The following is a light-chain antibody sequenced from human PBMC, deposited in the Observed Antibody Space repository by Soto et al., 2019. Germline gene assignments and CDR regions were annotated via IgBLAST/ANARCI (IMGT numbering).Light chain of an antibody. J-gene: IGLJ2*01. CDR2: DTS. CDR3: LLYYSGPRV. V-gene: IGLV7-46*01. CDR1: TGAVTSGHY. Sequence: QTVVTQEPSLTVSPGGTVTLTCGSNTGAVTSGHYPYWFQQKPGQAPRTLIYDTSNTHSWTPARFSGSLLGGKAALTLAGAQPEEAAEYYCLLYYSGPRVFGGGTKLTVL.